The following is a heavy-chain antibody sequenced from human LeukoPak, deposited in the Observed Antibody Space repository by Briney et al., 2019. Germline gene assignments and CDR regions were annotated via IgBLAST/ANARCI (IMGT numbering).Heavy chain of an antibody. D-gene: IGHD5-12*01. CDR2: INPNSGGT. CDR1: GYTFTGYY. V-gene: IGHV1-2*04. CDR3: ARSVTARGYSFGYY. J-gene: IGHJ4*02. Sequence: VASVKVSCKASGYTFTGYYIRWVRQAPGQGLEWMGWINPNSGGTNYGQKFRGWVTLTRDTSISTAYMELSGLKSGDTAMYYCARSVTARGYSFGYYWGPGTLVTVSS.